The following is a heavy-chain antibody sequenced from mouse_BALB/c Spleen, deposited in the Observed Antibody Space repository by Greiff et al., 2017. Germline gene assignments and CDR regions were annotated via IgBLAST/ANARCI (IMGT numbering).Heavy chain of an antibody. V-gene: IGHV5-6-5*01. CDR1: GFTFRSYA. CDR3: AREGISTMITTWDY. CDR2: ISSGGGT. Sequence: EVKLVESGGGLVKPGGSLKLSCAASGFTFRSYAMSWVRQTPEKRLDWVASISSGGGTYYPDSVKGRFTIPRDNARNILYLQMISLRSEDTAMYYCAREGISTMITTWDYWGQGTTLTVSS. J-gene: IGHJ2*01. D-gene: IGHD2-4*01.